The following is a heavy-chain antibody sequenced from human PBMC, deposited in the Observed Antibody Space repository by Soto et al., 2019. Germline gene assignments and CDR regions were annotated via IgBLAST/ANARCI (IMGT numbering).Heavy chain of an antibody. Sequence: QITLKESGPTLVKPTQTLTLTCTFSGFSLSTSGVGVGWIRQPPGKALERLALIYWDDDKRYSPSLKRRRTLTKDPSKNLVVLTMTNMDPVDTATYYCALDSYNDAFALWGQGTMVPVSS. CDR2: IYWDDDK. CDR1: GFSLSTSGVG. J-gene: IGHJ3*01. CDR3: ALDSYNDAFAL. V-gene: IGHV2-5*02. D-gene: IGHD5-18*01.